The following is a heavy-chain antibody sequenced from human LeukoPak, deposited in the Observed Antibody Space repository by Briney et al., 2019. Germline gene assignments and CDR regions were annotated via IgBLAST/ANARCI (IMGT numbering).Heavy chain of an antibody. Sequence: GGSLRLSCATSGFTFSNYAMTWVRQAPGKGLEWVSLIYGSTSADYADSVKGGFTISRDTSMNTVYLQMNSLRAEDTAVYYCARLNFGDDYWGQGTLVTVSS. D-gene: IGHD4-17*01. J-gene: IGHJ4*02. V-gene: IGHV3-23*03. CDR2: IYGSTSA. CDR1: GFTFSNYA. CDR3: ARLNFGDDY.